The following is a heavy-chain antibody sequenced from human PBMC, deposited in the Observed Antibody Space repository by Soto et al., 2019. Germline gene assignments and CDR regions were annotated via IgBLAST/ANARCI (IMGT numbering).Heavy chain of an antibody. CDR3: AKERVSGDPRADDFDY. CDR1: GFTFSSYG. Sequence: PGGSLRLSCAASGFTFSSYGMHWVRQAPGKGLEWVAVISYDGSNKYYADSVKGGFTISRDNSKNTLYLQMNSMRAEDTAVYYCAKERVSGDPRADDFDYWGQGTLVTVSS. D-gene: IGHD1-26*01. CDR2: ISYDGSNK. J-gene: IGHJ4*02. V-gene: IGHV3-30*18.